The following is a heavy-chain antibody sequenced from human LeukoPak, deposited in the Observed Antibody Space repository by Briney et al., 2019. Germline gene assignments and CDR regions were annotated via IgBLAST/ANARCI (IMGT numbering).Heavy chain of an antibody. D-gene: IGHD2-2*01. CDR2: INPNSGGT. CDR1: GYTFTGYY. CDR3: ARLYTYRGPFGVVVPAATAPDY. Sequence: ASVKVSCKASGYTFTGYYMHWVRQAPGQGLEWMGRINPNSGGTNYAQKFQGRVTMTRDTSISTAYMELSRLRSDDTAVYYCARLYTYRGPFGVVVPAATAPDYWGQGTLVTVSS. V-gene: IGHV1-2*06. J-gene: IGHJ4*02.